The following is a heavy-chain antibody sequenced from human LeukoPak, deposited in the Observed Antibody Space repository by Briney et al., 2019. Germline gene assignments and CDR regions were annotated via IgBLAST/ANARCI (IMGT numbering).Heavy chain of an antibody. V-gene: IGHV4-61*02. CDR3: ARGSPLWFGELLSWWFDP. CDR1: GGSISSGSYY. J-gene: IGHJ5*02. CDR2: IYTSGST. Sequence: SETLSLTCTVSGGSISSGSYYWSWIRQPAGKGLEWIGRIYTSGSTNYNPSLKSQVTISVDTSKNQFSLKLSSVTAADTAVYYCARGSPLWFGELLSWWFDPWGQGTLVTVSS. D-gene: IGHD3-10*01.